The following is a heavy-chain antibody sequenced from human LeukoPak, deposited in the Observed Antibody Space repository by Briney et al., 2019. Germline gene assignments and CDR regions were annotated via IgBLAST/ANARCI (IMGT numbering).Heavy chain of an antibody. V-gene: IGHV3-30*18. CDR3: AKDSIAAANPIH. CDR1: GSTFSSYG. D-gene: IGHD6-13*01. Sequence: PGGSLRLSCAASGSTFSSYGMHWVRQAPGKGLEWVAVISYDGSNKYYADSVKGRFTISRDNSKNTLYLQMNSLRAEDTAVYYCAKDSIAAANPIHWGQGTLVTVSS. J-gene: IGHJ4*02. CDR2: ISYDGSNK.